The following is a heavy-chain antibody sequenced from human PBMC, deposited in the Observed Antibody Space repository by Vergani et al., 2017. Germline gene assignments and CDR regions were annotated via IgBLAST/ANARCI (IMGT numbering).Heavy chain of an antibody. D-gene: IGHD5-24*01. CDR3: ATASWAQLWVLKH. J-gene: IGHJ4*02. CDR2: INTKTGNP. V-gene: IGHV7-4-1*02. Sequence: QVQLVQSGSELKKPGASVKVSCKTSGHTFSNYEMNWVRQAPGQRLEWMGWINTKTGNPTYAQDFTGRFVFSLDTSVSTAYLEINNLPPEDSAVYFCATASWAQLWVLKHWGQGTRVTVSS. CDR1: GHTFSNYE.